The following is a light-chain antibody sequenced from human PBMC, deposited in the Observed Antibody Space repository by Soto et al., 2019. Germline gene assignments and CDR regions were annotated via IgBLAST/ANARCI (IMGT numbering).Light chain of an antibody. Sequence: EGVLTQSPGTLSLSPGERATLSCRASQSVDRSYLAWYQQRPGQAHRLLIYGASIRATGIPDRFSGSGSGTDFTLTISRLGPEYFAVYFCQQYGSSPPMFTFGQGTKLEIK. CDR3: QQYGSSPPMFT. V-gene: IGKV3-20*01. CDR1: QSVDRSY. CDR2: GAS. J-gene: IGKJ2*01.